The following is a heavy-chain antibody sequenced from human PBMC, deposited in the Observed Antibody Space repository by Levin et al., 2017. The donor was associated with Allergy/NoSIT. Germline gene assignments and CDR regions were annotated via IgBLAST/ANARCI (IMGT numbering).Heavy chain of an antibody. V-gene: IGHV4-4*07. CDR3: ARDTYYDDNNHDYGMDV. Sequence: PSETLSLTCTVSGGSISSYYWSWIRQPAGKGLEWIGRIYYSGTPKYNPSLKSRVSMSVDTSKRQFSLKLSSVTAADTAVYYCARDTYYDDNNHDYGMDVWGQGTTVTVSS. J-gene: IGHJ6*02. D-gene: IGHD3-3*01. CDR2: IYYSGTP. CDR1: GGSISSYY.